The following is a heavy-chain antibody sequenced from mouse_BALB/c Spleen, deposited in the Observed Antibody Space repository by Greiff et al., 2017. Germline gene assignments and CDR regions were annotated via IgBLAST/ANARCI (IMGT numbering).Heavy chain of an antibody. Sequence: LMESGRELVQPGASVKMSCTASGYTFTSYVMSWVKQKPGKGLEWIGDINPYNDGTKYNEKFKGKATLTSDKSSSTAYMELSSLTSEDSAVYYCARGYGPLYAMDYWGQGTSVTVSS. J-gene: IGHJ4*01. CDR1: GYTFTSYV. CDR2: INPYNDGT. D-gene: IGHD2-10*02. V-gene: IGHV1-14*01. CDR3: ARGYGPLYAMDY.